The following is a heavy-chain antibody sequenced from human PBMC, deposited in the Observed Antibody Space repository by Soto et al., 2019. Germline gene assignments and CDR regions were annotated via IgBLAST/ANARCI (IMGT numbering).Heavy chain of an antibody. D-gene: IGHD3-16*01. V-gene: IGHV2-26*01. CDR1: GFSLNNPRMG. CDR3: ARKGGSPFDY. CDR2: IFSIDEK. Sequence: QVTLKEYGPVLVKPTETLTLTCIVSGFSLNNPRMGVGWIRQPPGKALEWLAHIFSIDEKSYSTSLKSRLTISKDTSKRQVVLTMTNMDPVDTATYYCARKGGSPFDYWGQGTLVTVSS. J-gene: IGHJ4*02.